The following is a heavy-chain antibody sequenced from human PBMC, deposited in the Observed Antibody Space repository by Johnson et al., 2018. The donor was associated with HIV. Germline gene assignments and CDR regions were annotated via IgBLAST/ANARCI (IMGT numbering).Heavy chain of an antibody. CDR3: AREQTNSWPGDAFDI. J-gene: IGHJ3*02. CDR2: IKSKTDDGTT. Sequence: VQLVESGGGLVQPGGSLRLRCEASGLSYGDFDMWWVRQAPGKGLEWVGRIKSKTDDGTTDYATPVKGRFTISRDESKNTLYLQMNSLRAEDTAVYYCAREQTNSWPGDAFDIWGQGTMVTVSS. D-gene: IGHD6-13*01. CDR1: GLSYGDFD. V-gene: IGHV3-15*01.